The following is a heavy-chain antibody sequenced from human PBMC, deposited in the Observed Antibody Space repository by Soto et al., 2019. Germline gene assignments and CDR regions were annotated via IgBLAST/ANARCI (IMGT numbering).Heavy chain of an antibody. CDR3: ARGLTSGFDP. D-gene: IGHD3-10*01. CDR2: INHSGST. Sequence: SETLSLTCAVYGGSFSGYYWSWIRQPPGKGLEWIGEINHSGSTNYNPSLKSRVTISVDTSKNQFSLKLSPVTAADTAVYYCARGLTSGFDPWGQGTLVTVSS. J-gene: IGHJ5*02. V-gene: IGHV4-34*01. CDR1: GGSFSGYY.